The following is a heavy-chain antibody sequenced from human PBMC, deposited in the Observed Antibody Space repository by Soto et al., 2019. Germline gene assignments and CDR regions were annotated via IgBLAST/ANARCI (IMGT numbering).Heavy chain of an antibody. D-gene: IGHD2-21*02. CDR3: AREDDGGDRDYYGLDV. J-gene: IGHJ6*02. CDR2: IYYSGSI. Sequence: SETLSLTCTVSGGSISCGCYYWSWIRQHPGKGLEWIGYIYYSGSIIYNPSFKSRVTISVDTSKNQFSLQLSSVTAADTAVYFCAREDDGGDRDYYGLDVWGQGTTVTVS. CDR1: GGSISCGCYY. V-gene: IGHV4-30-4*08.